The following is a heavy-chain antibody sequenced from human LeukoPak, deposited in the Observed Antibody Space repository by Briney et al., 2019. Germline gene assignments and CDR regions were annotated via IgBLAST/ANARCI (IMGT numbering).Heavy chain of an antibody. V-gene: IGHV1-2*02. Sequence: ASVKVSCKASGYTFTGYYMHWVRQAPGQGLEWMGWINPNSGGTNHAQKFQGRVTMTRDTSISTAYMELSRLRSDDTAVYYCARAALPYSSSSDFDYWGQGTLVTVSS. D-gene: IGHD6-6*01. J-gene: IGHJ4*02. CDR3: ARAALPYSSSSDFDY. CDR2: INPNSGGT. CDR1: GYTFTGYY.